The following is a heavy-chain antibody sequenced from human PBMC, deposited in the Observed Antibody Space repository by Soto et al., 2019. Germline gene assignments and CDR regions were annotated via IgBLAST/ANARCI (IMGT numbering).Heavy chain of an antibody. D-gene: IGHD5-12*01. CDR1: GFTFTSSA. CDR2: IVVGSGNT. Sequence: QMQLVQSGPEVKKPGTSVKVSCKASGFTFTSSAVQWVRQARGQRLEWIGWIVVGSGNTNYAQKFQERVTITRDMSTSTAYMELSSLRSEDTAVYYCAAALIRGYSGYDLWFPWFDPWGQGTLVTVSS. V-gene: IGHV1-58*01. CDR3: AAALIRGYSGYDLWFPWFDP. J-gene: IGHJ5*02.